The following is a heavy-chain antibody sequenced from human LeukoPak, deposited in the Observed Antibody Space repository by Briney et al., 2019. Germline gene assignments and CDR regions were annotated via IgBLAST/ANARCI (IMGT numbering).Heavy chain of an antibody. J-gene: IGHJ4*02. D-gene: IGHD3-22*01. CDR2: INPNSGGT. CDR1: GYTFTGYY. V-gene: IGHV1-2*02. Sequence: GASVKVSCKASGYTFTGYYMHWVRQAPGQGLEWMGWINPNSGGTNYAQKFQGRVTMTRDTSISTAYMELSRLRSDDTAVYYCARGPPPQYYYDSSGLDYWGQGTLVTVSS. CDR3: ARGPPPQYYYDSSGLDY.